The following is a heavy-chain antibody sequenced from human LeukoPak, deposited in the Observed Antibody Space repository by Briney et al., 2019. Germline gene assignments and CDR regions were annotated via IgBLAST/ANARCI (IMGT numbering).Heavy chain of an antibody. D-gene: IGHD4-17*01. CDR3: ARHFRSNGDFGPPDY. V-gene: IGHV5-51*01. CDR1: GYSITSYW. Sequence: GESLKISCKGSGYSITSYWIAWVRQMPGKGLEWIGIIYPGDSDTRYSPSFQGQVTISADKSISTAYLQWSSLKASDTAMYYCARHFRSNGDFGPPDYWGQGTLVTVSS. CDR2: IYPGDSDT. J-gene: IGHJ4*02.